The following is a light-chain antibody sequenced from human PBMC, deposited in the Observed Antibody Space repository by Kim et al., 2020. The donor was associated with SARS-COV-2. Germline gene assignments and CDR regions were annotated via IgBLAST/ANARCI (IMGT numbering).Light chain of an antibody. Sequence: QSIPISVPGYSSNVGSLDYASWYQQHPGKAPNLIIHNVSNRPSGVSSRFSGSKSDKTASLTISGLQAEDEGIYYCSSYTSSTTRVVFGGGTQLTVL. CDR3: SSYTSSTTRVV. CDR2: NVS. J-gene: IGLJ2*01. CDR1: SSNVGSLDY. V-gene: IGLV2-14*03.